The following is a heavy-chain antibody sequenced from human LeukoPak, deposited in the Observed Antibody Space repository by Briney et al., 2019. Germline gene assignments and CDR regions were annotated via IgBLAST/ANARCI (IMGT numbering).Heavy chain of an antibody. CDR2: ISGSGGST. Sequence: PGGSLRLSCAASGFTFDDYAMHWVRQAPGKGLEWVSAISGSGGSTYYADSVKGRFTISRDNSKNTLYLQMNSLRAEDTAVYYCAKAVGAARPNDPLYYFDYWGQGTLVTVSS. J-gene: IGHJ4*02. D-gene: IGHD6-6*01. V-gene: IGHV3-23*01. CDR1: GFTFDDYA. CDR3: AKAVGAARPNDPLYYFDY.